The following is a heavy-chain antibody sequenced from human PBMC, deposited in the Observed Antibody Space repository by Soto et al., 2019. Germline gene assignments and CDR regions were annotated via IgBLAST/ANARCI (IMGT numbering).Heavy chain of an antibody. J-gene: IGHJ5*02. CDR2: IIPILGIA. Sequence: QVQLVQSGAEVKKPGSSVKVSCKASGGTFSSYTISWVRQAPGQGLEWMGRIIPILGIANYAQKFQGRVTITADKSTSTAYMELSSLRSEDTAVYYCAIGPRFRVVIEGWFDPWGQGTLVTVSS. CDR1: GGTFSSYT. V-gene: IGHV1-69*02. D-gene: IGHD3-3*01. CDR3: AIGPRFRVVIEGWFDP.